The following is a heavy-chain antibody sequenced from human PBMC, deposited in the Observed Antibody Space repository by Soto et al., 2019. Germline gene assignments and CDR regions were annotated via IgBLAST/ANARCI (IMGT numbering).Heavy chain of an antibody. Sequence: QVQLVQSGTEVKKPGSSVKVSCKASGDTFSFYTINWVRQAPGLGLEWVGRINPIVSMSNYAQKFQGRVSMTADKPTSTAYMELRSLRSDDPAMYFCAASYGSGYRAFDYWGQGALVIVSS. CDR2: INPIVSMS. CDR1: GDTFSFYT. V-gene: IGHV1-69*02. D-gene: IGHD3-10*01. CDR3: AASYGSGYRAFDY. J-gene: IGHJ4*02.